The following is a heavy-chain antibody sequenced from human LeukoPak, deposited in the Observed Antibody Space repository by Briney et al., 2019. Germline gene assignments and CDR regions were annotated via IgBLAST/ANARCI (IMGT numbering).Heavy chain of an antibody. CDR2: INHRGST. Sequence: SETLSLTCAVYGGSFSGYYWSWIRQPPGKGLEWIGEINHRGSTNYNPSLKSRVTISVDTSKNQFSLKLSSVTAADTAVYYCARGDSSGYYLSYYFDYWGQGTLVTVSS. V-gene: IGHV4-34*01. CDR3: ARGDSSGYYLSYYFDY. CDR1: GGSFSGYY. D-gene: IGHD3-22*01. J-gene: IGHJ4*02.